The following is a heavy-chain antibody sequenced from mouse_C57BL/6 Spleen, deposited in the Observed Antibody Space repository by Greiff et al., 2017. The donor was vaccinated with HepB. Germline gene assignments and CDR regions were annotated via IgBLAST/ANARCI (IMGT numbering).Heavy chain of an antibody. CDR2: ISSGSSII. CDR3: ATVVAGYFDY. CDR1: GFTFSDYG. J-gene: IGHJ2*01. Sequence: VQLKESGGGLVKPGGSLKLSCAASGFTFSDYGMHWVRQAPEKGLEWVAYISSGSSIIYYADTVKGRFTISRDNAKNTLFLQMTSLRSEDTAMYYCATVVAGYFDYWGQSTTLTVSS. D-gene: IGHD1-1*01. V-gene: IGHV5-17*01.